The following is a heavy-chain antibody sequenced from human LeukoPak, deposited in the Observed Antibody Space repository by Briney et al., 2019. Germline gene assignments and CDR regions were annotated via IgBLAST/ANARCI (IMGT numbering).Heavy chain of an antibody. Sequence: ASVKVSCKASGYTFTSYGISWVRQAPGQGLEWMGWISAYNGNTNYAQRFQGRVTITADKSTSTAYMELSSLRSEDTAVYYCARGMTTVVTPGASFDYWGQGTLVTVSS. CDR2: ISAYNGNT. V-gene: IGHV1-18*01. D-gene: IGHD4-23*01. CDR1: GYTFTSYG. J-gene: IGHJ4*02. CDR3: ARGMTTVVTPGASFDY.